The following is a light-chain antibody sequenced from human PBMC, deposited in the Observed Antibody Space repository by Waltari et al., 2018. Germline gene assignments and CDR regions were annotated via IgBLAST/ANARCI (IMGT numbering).Light chain of an antibody. CDR2: WAS. J-gene: IGKJ2*01. V-gene: IGKV4-1*01. CDR1: QSVLHTANNRND. Sequence: DIVMTQSPDSLAVSLGVRATINCKPSQSVLHTANNRNDLAWYRQKPGQPPKLLIYWASSRASGVPDRFSGSGSGADFTLTIGSLQPEDVAVYFCQQYYSTPYTFGQGTKLEIK. CDR3: QQYYSTPYT.